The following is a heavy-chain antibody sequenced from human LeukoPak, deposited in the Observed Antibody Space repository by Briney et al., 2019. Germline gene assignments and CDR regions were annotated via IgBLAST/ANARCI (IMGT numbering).Heavy chain of an antibody. D-gene: IGHD4-23*01. V-gene: IGHV5-51*01. CDR2: IYPGDSDA. CDR3: ARVGGSNSDFDS. Sequence: GESLKISCKGSGYSFSTYWIGWVRQMPGKDLEWMGIIYPGDSDARYSPSFQGQVTISADKSITTAFLQWSSLKASNTAMYFCARVGGSNSDFDSWGQGALVTVSS. J-gene: IGHJ4*02. CDR1: GYSFSTYW.